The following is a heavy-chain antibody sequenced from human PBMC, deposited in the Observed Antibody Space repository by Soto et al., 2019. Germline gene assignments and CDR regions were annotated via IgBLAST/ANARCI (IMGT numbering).Heavy chain of an antibody. CDR3: ARGRGYVYGSNFYGMDV. V-gene: IGHV4-34*01. CDR1: RGSFSGFY. CDR2: INHSGTT. J-gene: IGHJ6*02. Sequence: QVQLQQWGAGLLKPSETLALTCGVYRGSFSGFYWSWIRQTPGKGLEWIGGINHSGTTNYNPSFKNRVSISVDKTTNNFSLKMTSVTAADAAVYYCARGRGYVYGSNFYGMDVWGRGTTVTVSS. D-gene: IGHD5-18*01.